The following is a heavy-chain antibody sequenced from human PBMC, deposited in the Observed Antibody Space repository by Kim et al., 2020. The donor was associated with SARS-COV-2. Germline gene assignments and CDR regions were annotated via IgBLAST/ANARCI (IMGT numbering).Heavy chain of an antibody. V-gene: IGHV1-69*13. J-gene: IGHJ6*02. Sequence: SVKVSCKASGGTFSSYAISWVRQAPGQGLEWMGGIIPIFGTANYAQKFQGRVTITADESTSTAYMELSSLRSEDTAVYYCARGGGDSSGYLHYYYGMDVWGQGTTVTVSS. D-gene: IGHD3-22*01. CDR2: IIPIFGTA. CDR1: GGTFSSYA. CDR3: ARGGGDSSGYLHYYYGMDV.